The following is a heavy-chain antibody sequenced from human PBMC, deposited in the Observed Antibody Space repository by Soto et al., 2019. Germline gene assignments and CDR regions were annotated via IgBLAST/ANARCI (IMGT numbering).Heavy chain of an antibody. J-gene: IGHJ4*02. CDR2: ISSSSSTI. CDR1: GFTFSSYS. CDR3: ARDHSVYSSGWPDY. V-gene: IGHV3-48*01. Sequence: PGGSLRLSCAASGFTFSSYSMNWVRQAPGKGLEWVSYISSSSSTIYYADSVKGRFTISRDNAKNSLYLQMNSLRAEDTAVYYCARDHSVYSSGWPDYWGQGTLVTVSS. D-gene: IGHD6-19*01.